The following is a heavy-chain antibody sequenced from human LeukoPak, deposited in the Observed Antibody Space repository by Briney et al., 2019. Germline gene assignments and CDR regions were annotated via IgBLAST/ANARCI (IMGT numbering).Heavy chain of an antibody. V-gene: IGHV6-1*01. CDR1: GDSVSSNGVA. D-gene: IGHD1-26*01. CDR3: ASGRGSAFGV. Sequence: SQTLSLTCAISGDSVSSNGVAWNWIRQSPSRGLEWLGRTYYTSRWNTDYATSVRGRIIINPDTSKNQFSLQLNSMTPEDTAVFFCASGRGSAFGVWGQGTTVTVSS. CDR2: TYYTSRWNT. J-gene: IGHJ3*01.